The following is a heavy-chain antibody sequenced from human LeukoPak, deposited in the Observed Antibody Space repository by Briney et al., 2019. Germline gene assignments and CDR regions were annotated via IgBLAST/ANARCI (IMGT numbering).Heavy chain of an antibody. D-gene: IGHD6-19*01. CDR2: IKQDGSVQ. V-gene: IGHV3-7*01. CDR3: TRLQIAVAGPNWFDP. CDR1: KFTFSSYW. Sequence: GGSQRLSCAASKFTFSSYWMSWVRQAPGKGLEWVANIKQDGSVQFYMDSLKGRFSVSRDNAKNSLYLQMNGLRVEDTAVYYCTRLQIAVAGPNWFDPWGQGTLVTVSS. J-gene: IGHJ5*02.